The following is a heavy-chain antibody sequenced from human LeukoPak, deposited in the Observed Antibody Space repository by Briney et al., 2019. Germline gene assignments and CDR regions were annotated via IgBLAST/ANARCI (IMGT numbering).Heavy chain of an antibody. D-gene: IGHD3-22*01. CDR1: GFTFTSYA. Sequence: GGSLRLSCAASGFTFTSYAMSWARQAPGKGLKWVSGIRASGGNTYYADSAKGRFTISRDNSRSTLYLQMNNLRAEDTAVYYGVEWRCENSAYVDGHWGQGTLVTVSS. CDR3: VEWRCENSAYVDGH. CDR2: IRASGGNT. J-gene: IGHJ4*02. V-gene: IGHV3-23*01.